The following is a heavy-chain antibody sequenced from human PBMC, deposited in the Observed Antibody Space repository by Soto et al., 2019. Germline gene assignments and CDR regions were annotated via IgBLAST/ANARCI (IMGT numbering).Heavy chain of an antibody. J-gene: IGHJ6*02. V-gene: IGHV5-10-1*01. CDR1: GNRFTSYW. Sequence: ESLKISCKGSGNRFTSYWISWVRQMPGKGLEWMGWIDPSDSHTTYSPSFQDHVAISADKSISTAYLQWSSLKASDTAMYYCARGRIMIFLYPRPPYSIAVSGQGPTVTVSS. CDR2: IDPSDSHT. D-gene: IGHD3-3*01. CDR3: ARGRIMIFLYPRPPYSIAV.